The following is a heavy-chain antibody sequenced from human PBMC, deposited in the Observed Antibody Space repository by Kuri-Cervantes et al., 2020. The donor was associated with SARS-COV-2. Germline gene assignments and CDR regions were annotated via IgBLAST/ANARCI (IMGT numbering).Heavy chain of an antibody. V-gene: IGHV3-30*02. J-gene: IGHJ3*02. CDR1: GFTFSSYG. CDR3: AKDHGQWFGESDAFDI. Sequence: GESLKISCAASGFTFSSYGMHWVRQAPGKGLEWVAFIRYDGSNKYYADSVKGRFTISRDNSKNTLYLQMNSLRAEDTAVYYCAKDHGQWFGESDAFDIWGQGTMVTVSS. CDR2: IRYDGSNK. D-gene: IGHD3-10*01.